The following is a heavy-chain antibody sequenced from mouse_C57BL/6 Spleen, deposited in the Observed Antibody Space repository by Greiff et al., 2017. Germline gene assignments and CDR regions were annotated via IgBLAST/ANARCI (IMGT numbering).Heavy chain of an antibody. Sequence: EVKVVESGGGLVQPGGSLSLSCAASGFTFTDYYMSWVRQPPGKALEWLGFIRNKANGYPTEYSASVKGRFTISRDNSQSILYLQMNALRAEDSATYYCARSGSSPYYYAMDYWGQGTSVTVSS. CDR2: IRNKANGYPT. J-gene: IGHJ4*01. CDR3: ARSGSSPYYYAMDY. D-gene: IGHD1-1*01. V-gene: IGHV7-3*01. CDR1: GFTFTDYY.